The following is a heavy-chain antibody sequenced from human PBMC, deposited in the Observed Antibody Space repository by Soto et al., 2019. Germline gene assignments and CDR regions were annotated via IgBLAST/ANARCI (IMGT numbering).Heavy chain of an antibody. CDR1: GFTFSSYG. J-gene: IGHJ5*02. CDR3: ARDQGYYDSSGYLNWFDP. D-gene: IGHD3-22*01. CDR2: IWYDGSNK. V-gene: IGHV3-33*01. Sequence: GGSLRLSCAASGFTFSSYGMHWVRQAPGKGLEWVAVIWYDGSNKYYADSVKGRFTISRDNSKNTLYLQMNSLRAEDTAVYYCARDQGYYDSSGYLNWFDPWGQGTLVTVSS.